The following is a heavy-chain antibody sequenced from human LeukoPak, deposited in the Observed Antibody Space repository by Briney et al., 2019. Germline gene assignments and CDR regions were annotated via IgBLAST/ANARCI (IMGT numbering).Heavy chain of an antibody. J-gene: IGHJ4*02. CDR1: GGSISSGGYY. Sequence: PSETLSLTCTVSGGSISSGGYYWSWIRQHPGKGLEWIGYIYYSGSTYYNPSLKGRVTISVDTSKNQFSLKLSSVTAADTAVYYCARDSSYHYFDYWGQGTLVTVSS. CDR3: ARDSSYHYFDY. D-gene: IGHD6-6*01. V-gene: IGHV4-31*03. CDR2: IYYSGST.